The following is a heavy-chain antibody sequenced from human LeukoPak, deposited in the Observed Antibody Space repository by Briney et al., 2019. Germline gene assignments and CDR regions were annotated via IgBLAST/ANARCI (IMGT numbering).Heavy chain of an antibody. J-gene: IGHJ4*02. CDR1: GYTFTSYD. CDR3: ARIPTRRRTGTGAY. D-gene: IGHD1-1*01. Sequence: WASVKVSCKASGYTFTSYDINWVRQATGQGREWMGWMNPNSGNTGYAQKFQGRVTMTRNTSISTAYMELSSLRSEDTAVYYCARIPTRRRTGTGAYWGQGTLVTVSS. V-gene: IGHV1-8*01. CDR2: MNPNSGNT.